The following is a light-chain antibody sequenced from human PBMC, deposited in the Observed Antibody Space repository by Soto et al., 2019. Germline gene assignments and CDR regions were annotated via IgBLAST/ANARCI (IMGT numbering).Light chain of an antibody. V-gene: IGKV4-1*01. CDR2: WAS. J-gene: IGKJ1*01. CDR1: QSLLYSSNNKNF. Sequence: DIVMTQSPDSLAVSLGERATINCKSSQSLLYSSNNKNFLAWYQQKPGQPPKLLFYWASTRQSGVPDRFSGSGSGTDFTPKISRVEAEDVGVYYCMQRVQHPWTFGQGTKVDIK. CDR3: MQRVQHPWT.